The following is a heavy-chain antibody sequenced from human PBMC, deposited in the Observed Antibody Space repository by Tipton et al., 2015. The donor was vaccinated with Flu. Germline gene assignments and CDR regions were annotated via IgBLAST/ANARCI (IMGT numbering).Heavy chain of an antibody. CDR1: GGSISSDSYC. CDR3: AGQRGGSSGDYYFDS. V-gene: IGHV4-61*02. Sequence: TLSLTCTVSGGSISSDSYCCNWIRQPAGKRLEWIGRIFTSGTTNYNPSFKSRATISVDTAKNQFSLKLSSVTAADTAVYYCAGQRGGSSGDYYFDSWGQGTRVTVSS. CDR2: IFTSGTT. J-gene: IGHJ4*02. D-gene: IGHD4-17*01.